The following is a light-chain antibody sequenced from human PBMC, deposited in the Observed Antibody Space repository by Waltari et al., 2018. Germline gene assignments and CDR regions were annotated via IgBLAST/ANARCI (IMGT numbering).Light chain of an antibody. CDR1: SGAIGAYKY. J-gene: IGLJ2*01. V-gene: IGLV2-14*01. Sequence: QSALTQPASVSGSPGQSITISCTGTSGAIGAYKYVSWYQNHPDKAPKLIIYEVSNRPSGVSNRFSGSKSGNTASLTISGLQTEDESHYYCCSYTTASTVVFGGGTKVTVL. CDR3: CSYTTASTVV. CDR2: EVS.